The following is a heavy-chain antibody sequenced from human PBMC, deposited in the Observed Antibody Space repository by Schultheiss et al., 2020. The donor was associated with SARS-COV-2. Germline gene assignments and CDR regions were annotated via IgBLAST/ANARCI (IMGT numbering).Heavy chain of an antibody. D-gene: IGHD3-16*01. CDR2: IYYSGST. CDR3: ARQQLVGGLGY. V-gene: IGHV4-38-2*01. Sequence: SETLSLTCAVSGYSISSGYYWGWIRQPPGKGLEWIGYIYYSGSTNYNPSLKSRVTISVDKSKNQFSLKLSSVTAADTAVYYCARQQLVGGLGYWGQGTLVTVSS. CDR1: GYSISSGYY. J-gene: IGHJ4*02.